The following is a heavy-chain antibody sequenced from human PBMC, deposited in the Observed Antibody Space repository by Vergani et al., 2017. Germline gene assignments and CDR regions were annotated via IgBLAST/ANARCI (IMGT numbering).Heavy chain of an antibody. CDR1: GYTFTSYA. D-gene: IGHD3-22*01. Sequence: QVQLVQSGAEVKKPGASVKVSCKASGYTFTSYAMHWVRQAPGQRLEWMGWINAGNGNTKYSQKFQGRVTMTRNTSISTAYMELSSLRSEDTAVYYCASPLHYDSSGYYYGLAFDIWGQGTMVTVSS. J-gene: IGHJ3*02. CDR3: ASPLHYDSSGYYYGLAFDI. V-gene: IGHV1-3*01. CDR2: INAGNGNT.